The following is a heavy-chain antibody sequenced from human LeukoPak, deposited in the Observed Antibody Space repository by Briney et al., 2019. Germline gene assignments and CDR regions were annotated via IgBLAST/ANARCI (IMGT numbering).Heavy chain of an antibody. CDR2: ISSNGGST. CDR3: ARSPGEVVNPEYAFDI. J-gene: IGHJ3*02. Sequence: PGGSLRLSCAASGFTFSSYAMHWVRQAPGKGLEYVSAISSNGGSTHYANSVKGRFTISRDNSKNTLYLQMGSLRAEDMAVYYCARSPGEVVNPEYAFDIWGQGTMVTVSS. V-gene: IGHV3-64*01. CDR1: GFTFSSYA. D-gene: IGHD3-10*01.